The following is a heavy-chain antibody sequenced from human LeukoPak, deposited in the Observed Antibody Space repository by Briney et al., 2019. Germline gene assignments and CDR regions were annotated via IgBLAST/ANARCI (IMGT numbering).Heavy chain of an antibody. J-gene: IGHJ5*02. D-gene: IGHD6-19*01. CDR1: GGSISSYY. CDR3: ARGWYSSGWSLNWFDP. CDR2: IYYSGST. V-gene: IGHV4-59*01. Sequence: SETLSLTCTVSGGSISSYYWSWIRPPPGKGLEWIGYIYYSGSTNYNPSLKSRVTISVDTSKNQFSLKLSSVTAADTAVYYCARGWYSSGWSLNWFDPWGQGTLVTVSS.